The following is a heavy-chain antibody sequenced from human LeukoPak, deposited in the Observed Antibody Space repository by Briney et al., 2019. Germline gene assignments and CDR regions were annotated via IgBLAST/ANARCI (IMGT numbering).Heavy chain of an antibody. V-gene: IGHV3-23*01. J-gene: IGHJ4*02. CDR2: VSSNGAKT. D-gene: IGHD3-9*01. CDR3: AKGDSYYDLLTCFDF. Sequence: GGSLRLSCAASGFTFSSYAITWVRQAPGKGLEWVSAVSSNGAKTYYADSVKGRFTISRDDSKNVLYLQMNSLRDEDTAVYYCAKGDSYYDLLTCFDFWGPGTLITVSS. CDR1: GFTFSSYA.